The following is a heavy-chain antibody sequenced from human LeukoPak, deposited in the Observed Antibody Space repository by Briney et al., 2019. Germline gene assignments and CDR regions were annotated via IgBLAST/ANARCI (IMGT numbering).Heavy chain of an antibody. CDR3: ARGMRGAAAIFNY. J-gene: IGHJ4*02. V-gene: IGHV1-3*01. CDR2: INAGNGNT. CDR1: GYTFTSYA. D-gene: IGHD6-13*01. Sequence: ASVKVSCKASGYTFTSYAMHWVRQAPGQRLEWMGWINAGNGNTKYSQKFQGRVTITRDTSASTAYMELSSLRSEDTAVYCCARGMRGAAAIFNYWGQGTLVTVSS.